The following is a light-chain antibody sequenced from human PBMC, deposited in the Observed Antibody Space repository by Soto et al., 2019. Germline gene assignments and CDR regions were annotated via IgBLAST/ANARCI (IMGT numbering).Light chain of an antibody. CDR3: QQYNNSPPYT. J-gene: IGKJ2*01. CDR1: QSVSSN. CDR2: GAS. V-gene: IGKV3-15*01. Sequence: EIVMTQSPATLSVSPGERATLSCRASQSVSSNLAWYQQKPGQAPRLLIYGASTRATGIPARFSGSGSGTEFTLTISSLQSEDFAVYYCQQYNNSPPYTFGQGPKLEIK.